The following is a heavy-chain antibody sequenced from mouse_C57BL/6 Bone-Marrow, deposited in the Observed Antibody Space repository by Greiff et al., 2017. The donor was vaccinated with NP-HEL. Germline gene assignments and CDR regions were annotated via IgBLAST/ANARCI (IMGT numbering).Heavy chain of an antibody. V-gene: IGHV14-4*01. CDR3: TYYYYGSDWYFDV. Sequence: EVQLVESGAELVRPGASVKLSCTASGFNIKDDYMHWVKQRPEQGLEWIGWIDPENGDTEYASKFQGKATITADTSSTTAYLQLSSLTSEDTAVYYCTYYYYGSDWYFDVWGTGTTVTVSS. D-gene: IGHD1-1*01. CDR1: GFNIKDDY. CDR2: IDPENGDT. J-gene: IGHJ1*03.